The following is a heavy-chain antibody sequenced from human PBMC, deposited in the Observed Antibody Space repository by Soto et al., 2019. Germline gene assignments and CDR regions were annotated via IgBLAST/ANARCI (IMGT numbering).Heavy chain of an antibody. CDR2: IYHTGSN. CDR3: ARGGRGSGLYFLYYFDL. D-gene: IGHD6-19*01. J-gene: IGHJ4*02. V-gene: IGHV4-59*01. Sequence: QVQLQESGPGLVKPSETLSLTCSVSAGSLSNYYWTWIRQSPGMGLEWIGEIYHTGSNKYNPSLMSRVAISLDMSKNQFSLSLSSVTPADTAVYYCARGGRGSGLYFLYYFDLWGQGTLITVSS. CDR1: AGSLSNYY.